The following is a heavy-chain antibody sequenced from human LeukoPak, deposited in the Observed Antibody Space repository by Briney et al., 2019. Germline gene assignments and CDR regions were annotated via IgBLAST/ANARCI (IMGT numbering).Heavy chain of an antibody. J-gene: IGHJ4*02. CDR3: ARRRDLYSGSYYPFDY. CDR1: GYRFTNYW. Sequence: KSGESLKISCKGSGYRFTNYWIGWVRQMPGKGLEWMGIIYPGDSETRYSPSFQGQVTISADKSISTAYLQWSSLKASDTAVYYCARRRDLYSGSYYPFDYWGQGTLVTVSS. CDR2: IYPGDSET. V-gene: IGHV5-51*01. D-gene: IGHD1-26*01.